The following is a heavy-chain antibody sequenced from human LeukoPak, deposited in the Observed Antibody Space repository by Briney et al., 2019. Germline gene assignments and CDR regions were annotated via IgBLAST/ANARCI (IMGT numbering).Heavy chain of an antibody. D-gene: IGHD3-10*01. CDR1: GGSISSYY. J-gene: IGHJ4*02. CDR3: ARGVRGVTLVYFDY. V-gene: IGHV4-59*01. CDR2: IYYSGST. Sequence: SETLSLTCTVSGGSISSYYWSWIRQPPGKELEWIGYIYYSGSTNYNPSLKSRVTVSVDTSKNQFSLKLSSVTAADTAVYYCARGVRGVTLVYFDYWGQGTLVTVSS.